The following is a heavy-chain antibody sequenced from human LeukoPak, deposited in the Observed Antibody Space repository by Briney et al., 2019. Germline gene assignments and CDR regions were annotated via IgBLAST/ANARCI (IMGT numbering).Heavy chain of an antibody. V-gene: IGHV3-23*01. D-gene: IGHD3-16*01. CDR1: GFTFSSYA. CDR3: ARESLSGGIDY. Sequence: GGSLRLSCAASGFTFSSYAMSWVRQAPGKGLEWVSAISGSGGSTYYADSVKGRFTISRDNAKKSLYLQMNSLRAEDTAVYYCARESLSGGIDYWGQGTLVTVSS. CDR2: ISGSGGST. J-gene: IGHJ4*02.